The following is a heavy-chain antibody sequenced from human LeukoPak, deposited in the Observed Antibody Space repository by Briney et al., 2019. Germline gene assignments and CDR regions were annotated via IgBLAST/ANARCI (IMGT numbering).Heavy chain of an antibody. Sequence: GGSLRLSCAASGFTFRDYYMSWIRQAPGKGLQWVSDVSSSGSNTKYADFVKGRFTISRDNAKNALFLQMSSLRAEDTAVYYCARVGCSSTSCPRGWFDPWGQGTLVTVSS. CDR3: ARVGCSSTSCPRGWFDP. J-gene: IGHJ5*02. CDR1: GFTFRDYY. CDR2: VSSSGSNT. V-gene: IGHV3-11*05. D-gene: IGHD2-2*01.